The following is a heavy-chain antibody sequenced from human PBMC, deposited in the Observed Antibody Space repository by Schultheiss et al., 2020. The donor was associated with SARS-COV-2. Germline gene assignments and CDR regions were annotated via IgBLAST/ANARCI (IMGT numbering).Heavy chain of an antibody. CDR3: ARGLGTRSSSFNWFDP. CDR2: IYYSGST. J-gene: IGHJ5*02. D-gene: IGHD6-13*01. Sequence: SQTLSLTCAVSGYSISSGYYWSWIRQHPGKGLEWIGYIYYSGSTNYNPSLKSRVTISVDTSKNQFSLKLSSVTAADTAVYYCARGLGTRSSSFNWFDPWGQGTLVTVS. V-gene: IGHV4-31*11. CDR1: GYSISSGYY.